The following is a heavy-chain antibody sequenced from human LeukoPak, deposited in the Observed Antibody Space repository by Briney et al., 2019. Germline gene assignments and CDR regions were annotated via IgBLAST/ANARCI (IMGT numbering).Heavy chain of an antibody. D-gene: IGHD5-24*01. Sequence: PGGSLRLSCAASGFTFSNYAMSWIRQAPGKGLEWVSGISGGGGTTYYADSVKGRFTISRDNSKNTLYLQMNSLRVEDTAVYYCARWLDYWGQGTLVTVSS. CDR2: ISGGGGTT. V-gene: IGHV3-23*01. CDR1: GFTFSNYA. J-gene: IGHJ4*02. CDR3: ARWLDY.